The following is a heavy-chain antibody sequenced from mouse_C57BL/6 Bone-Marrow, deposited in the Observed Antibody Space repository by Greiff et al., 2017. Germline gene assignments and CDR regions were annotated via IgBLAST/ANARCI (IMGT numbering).Heavy chain of an antibody. CDR3: ARPLYYYGSSYDD. CDR1: GYTFTGYW. J-gene: IGHJ2*01. D-gene: IGHD1-1*01. CDR2: ILPGSGST. Sequence: VQLQQSGAELMKPGASVKLSCKASGYTFTGYWIEWVKQRPGHGLEWIGEILPGSGSTNYNEKFKGKATFTVYTSSNTAYIQLSSLTTEDSAIYYCARPLYYYGSSYDDWGQGTTLTVSS. V-gene: IGHV1-9*01.